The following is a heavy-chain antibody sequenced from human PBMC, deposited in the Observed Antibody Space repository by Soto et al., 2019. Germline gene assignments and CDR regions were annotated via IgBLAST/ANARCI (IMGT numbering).Heavy chain of an antibody. J-gene: IGHJ4*02. Sequence: QVQLVQSGAEVKKPGASVKVSCKASGYSFTNYGISWVRQAPGQGLEWMGWISVYSGNTNYAQKLQGRLSMTTDTSTSTADMELRSLRSDDTAVYYCAIDSAGVYANWDFDYWGQGTLVTVSS. V-gene: IGHV1-18*01. D-gene: IGHD2-8*01. CDR3: AIDSAGVYANWDFDY. CDR2: ISVYSGNT. CDR1: GYSFTNYG.